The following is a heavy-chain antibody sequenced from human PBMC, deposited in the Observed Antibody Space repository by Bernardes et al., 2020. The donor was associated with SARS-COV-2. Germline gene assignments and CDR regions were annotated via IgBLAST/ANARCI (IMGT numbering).Heavy chain of an antibody. V-gene: IGHV3-13*01. CDR2: IGTAGDT. CDR1: GFTFSSYD. Sequence: GGSLRLSCAASGFTFSSYDMHWVRQATGKGLEWVSGIGTAGDTYYPDSVKGRFTISRDNAKNSLHFQMNSLSAGDTAVYYCARKYNNALDYWGQGTLVTVSS. J-gene: IGHJ4*02. CDR3: ARKYNNALDY. D-gene: IGHD1-1*01.